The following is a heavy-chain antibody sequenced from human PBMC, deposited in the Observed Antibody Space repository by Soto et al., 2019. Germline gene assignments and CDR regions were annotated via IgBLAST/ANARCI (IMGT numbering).Heavy chain of an antibody. V-gene: IGHV3-30*04. CDR2: ISYDEIDK. CDR1: GFTFSNYT. J-gene: IGHJ4*02. CDR3: AGRSGSSDY. D-gene: IGHD3-10*01. Sequence: GGSLRLSCAASGFTFSNYTMHWVRQAPGKGLEWVALISYDEIDKYFADAVKGRFTISRDNSKNTLYLQMDSLRAEDTAVYYCAGRSGSSDYWGRGTLVTVS.